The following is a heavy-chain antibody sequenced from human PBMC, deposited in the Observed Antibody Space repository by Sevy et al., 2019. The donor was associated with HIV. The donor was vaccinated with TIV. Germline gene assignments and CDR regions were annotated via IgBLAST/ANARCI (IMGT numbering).Heavy chain of an antibody. CDR3: ARGLRIAARLGGKGGFDP. CDR1: GYTFTSYD. V-gene: IGHV1-8*01. D-gene: IGHD6-6*01. Sequence: GESLKISCKASGYTFTSYDINWVRQATGQGLEWMGWMNPNSGNTGYAQKFQGRVTMTRNTSISTAYMELSSLRSEDTAVYYCARGLRIAARLGGKGGFDPWGQGTLVTVSS. CDR2: MNPNSGNT. J-gene: IGHJ5*02.